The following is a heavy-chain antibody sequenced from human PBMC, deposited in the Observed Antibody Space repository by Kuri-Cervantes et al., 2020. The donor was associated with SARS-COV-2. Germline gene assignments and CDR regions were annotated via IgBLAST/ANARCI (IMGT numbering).Heavy chain of an antibody. J-gene: IGHJ3*02. CDR3: ARDYGSWTVNDAFDI. V-gene: IGHV6-1*01. CDR2: TYYRSQWYN. CDR1: GDSVSSNNGV. Sequence: SQTLSLTCAISGDSVSSNNGVWNWIMQSPSRGLEWLGRTYYRSQWYNDYAVFVKMRITIKPDTSKNQFSLQLNSVTPEATAVYYCARDYGSWTVNDAFDIWGQGKMVHGSS. D-gene: IGHD6-13*01.